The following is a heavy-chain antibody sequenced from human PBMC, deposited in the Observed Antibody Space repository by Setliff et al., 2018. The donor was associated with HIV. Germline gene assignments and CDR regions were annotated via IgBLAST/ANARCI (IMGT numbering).Heavy chain of an antibody. CDR1: GYTFDGHY. CDR2: VSPNNFNT. J-gene: IGHJ4*02. CDR3: ARSCRSSGYCHFDY. V-gene: IGHV1-2*06. D-gene: IGHD3-22*01. Sequence: ASVKVSCKTSGYTFDGHYLHWVRQAPGQGLEWMGRVSPNNFNTQYAKNFQGRVTMTWDTSTSTGYMEVYRLRSDDTAVYFCARSCRSSGYCHFDYWGQGTLVTVSS.